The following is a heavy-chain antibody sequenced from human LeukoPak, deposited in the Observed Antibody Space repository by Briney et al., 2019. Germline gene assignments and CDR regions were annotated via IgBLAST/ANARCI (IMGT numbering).Heavy chain of an antibody. V-gene: IGHV1-8*01. CDR3: RVVGATRAFDY. CDR2: MNPNSGNT. J-gene: IGHJ4*02. Sequence: ASVKVSCKASGYTFTSYDINWVRQVTGQGLEWMGWMNPNSGNTGYAQKFQGRVTMTRNTSISTAYMELSSLRSEDTAVYYCRVVGATRAFDYWGQGTLVTVSS. CDR1: GYTFTSYD. D-gene: IGHD1-26*01.